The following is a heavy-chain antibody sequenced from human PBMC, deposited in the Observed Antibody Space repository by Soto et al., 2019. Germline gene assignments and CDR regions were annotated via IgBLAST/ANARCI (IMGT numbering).Heavy chain of an antibody. V-gene: IGHV4-31*03. J-gene: IGHJ6*02. CDR2: IYYSGST. CDR1: GGSISSGGYY. Sequence: QVQLQESGPGLVKPSQTLSLTCTVSGGSISSGGYYWSWIRQHPGKGLEWIGYIYYSGSTYYNPSLKSRVTISVDTSKNQFSMKLSSVTAADTAVYYCARDADTAMGEGGMDVWGQGTTVTVSS. D-gene: IGHD5-18*01. CDR3: ARDADTAMGEGGMDV.